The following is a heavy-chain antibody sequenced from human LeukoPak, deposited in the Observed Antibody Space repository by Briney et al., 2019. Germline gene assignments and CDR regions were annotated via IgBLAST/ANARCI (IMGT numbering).Heavy chain of an antibody. V-gene: IGHV3-30*01. D-gene: IGHD6-13*01. Sequence: GGSRRLSCAASGFTFSSYAMHWVRQAPGKGLEWVAVISYDGSNKYYADSVKGRFTISRDNSKNTLYLQMNSLRAEDTAVYYCARHPSIAAAGYFDYWGQGTLVTVSS. J-gene: IGHJ4*02. CDR1: GFTFSSYA. CDR2: ISYDGSNK. CDR3: ARHPSIAAAGYFDY.